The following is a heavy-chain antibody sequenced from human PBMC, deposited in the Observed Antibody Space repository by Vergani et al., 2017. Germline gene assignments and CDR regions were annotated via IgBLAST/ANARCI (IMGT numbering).Heavy chain of an antibody. CDR1: GFTFSSYS. Sequence: EVQLVESGGGLVKPGGSLRLSCAASGFTFSSYSMNWVRQAPGKGLEWVSSISSSSSYIYYADSVKGRFTISRDNAKNSLYLQMNSLRAEDTAVYYCARGKMATIKGAFDIGGQGTMVTVSS. J-gene: IGHJ3*02. D-gene: IGHD5-24*01. V-gene: IGHV3-21*01. CDR3: ARGKMATIKGAFDI. CDR2: ISSSSSYI.